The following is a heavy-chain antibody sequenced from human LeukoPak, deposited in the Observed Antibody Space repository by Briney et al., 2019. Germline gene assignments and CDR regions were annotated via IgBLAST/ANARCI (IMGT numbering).Heavy chain of an antibody. CDR3: ARVVPYYDFWSGPAGGDY. J-gene: IGHJ4*02. D-gene: IGHD3-3*01. CDR1: GYTFTSYE. V-gene: IGHV1-8*01. CDR2: MNPNSGNT. Sequence: ASLKVSCKASGYTFTSYEMNWVRQATGQGLEWMVWMNPNSGNTGYAQKFQGRVTMTRNTSISTAYMELSSLRSEDTAVYYCARVVPYYDFWSGPAGGDYWGQGTLVTVSS.